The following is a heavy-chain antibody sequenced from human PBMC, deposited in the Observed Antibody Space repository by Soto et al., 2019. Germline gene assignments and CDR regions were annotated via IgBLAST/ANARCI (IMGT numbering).Heavy chain of an antibody. D-gene: IGHD2-21*02. CDR2: IYHSGST. Sequence: QLQLQESGSGLVKPSQTLSLTCAVSGGSISSGGYSWSWIRQLPGKGLEWIGSIYHSGSTYYNPSLKRRVTISLDTFNNQFSLKLRSVTAADTAVFYCAGSYCGGDCYAQRFYDNWGHGTLVTVSS. CDR3: AGSYCGGDCYAQRFYDN. CDR1: GGSISSGGYS. J-gene: IGHJ4*01. V-gene: IGHV4-30-2*01.